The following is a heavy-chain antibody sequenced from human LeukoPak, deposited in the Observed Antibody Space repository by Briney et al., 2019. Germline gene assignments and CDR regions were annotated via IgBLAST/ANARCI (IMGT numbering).Heavy chain of an antibody. V-gene: IGHV3-30-3*01. CDR2: ISYDGSNK. J-gene: IGHJ4*02. CDR3: ARGGSDYGPFDY. CDR1: GFTFSSYA. D-gene: IGHD4-17*01. Sequence: GRSLRLSCAASGFTFSSYAMHWVRQAPGKGLEWVAVISYDGSNKYYADSVKGRFTISMDNSKNTLYLQMNSLRAEDTAVYYCARGGSDYGPFDYWGQGTLVTVSS.